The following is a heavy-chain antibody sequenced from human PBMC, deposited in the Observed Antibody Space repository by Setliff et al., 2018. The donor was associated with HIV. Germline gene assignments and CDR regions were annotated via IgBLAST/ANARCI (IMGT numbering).Heavy chain of an antibody. CDR2: ISSDGTSK. Sequence: PGESLKISCAASGFTFSDHWMYWVRQVPGKGLVWVSRISSDGTSKSYADSVKGRFTISRDNTKNTLYLQMNSLRAEDTAMYYCAKTQTVITVYGPFDSWGQGTPVTVSS. D-gene: IGHD4-4*01. J-gene: IGHJ4*02. V-gene: IGHV3-74*01. CDR1: GFTFSDHW. CDR3: AKTQTVITVYGPFDS.